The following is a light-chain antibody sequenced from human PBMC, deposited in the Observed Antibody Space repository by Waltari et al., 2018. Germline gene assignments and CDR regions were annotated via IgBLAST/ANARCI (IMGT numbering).Light chain of an antibody. CDR2: GNS. J-gene: IGLJ2*01. CDR3: QSYDSSSRVV. Sequence: QSVLTQPPSVSGAPGQRVTISCTGSSSNIGAGYDVHWYQQLPGTAPKLIIYGNSNRPSGVPDRLSGSKAGTSAALAITGLQAEDEADYYCQSYDSSSRVVFGGGTKLTVL. CDR1: SSNIGAGYD. V-gene: IGLV1-40*01.